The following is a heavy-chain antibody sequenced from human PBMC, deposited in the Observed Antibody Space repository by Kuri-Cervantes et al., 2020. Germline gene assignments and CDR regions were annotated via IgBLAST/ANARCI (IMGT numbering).Heavy chain of an antibody. V-gene: IGHV3-11*01. CDR1: GFTSSDYY. Sequence: GGSLRLSCAASGFTSSDYYMSWIRQAPGKGLEWVSYISSSGSTIYYADSVKGRFTISRDNAKNSLYLQMNSLRAEDTALYYCAKDYYGDYENTNFDYWGQGTLVTVSS. CDR2: ISSSGSTI. J-gene: IGHJ4*02. D-gene: IGHD4-17*01. CDR3: AKDYYGDYENTNFDY.